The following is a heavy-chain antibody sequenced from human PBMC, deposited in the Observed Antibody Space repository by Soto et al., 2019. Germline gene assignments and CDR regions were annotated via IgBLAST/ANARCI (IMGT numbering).Heavy chain of an antibody. CDR2: IVPIYRTA. CDR1: GGTFSSYR. D-gene: IGHD6-13*01. Sequence: SVKVSCKASGGTFSSYRFNWVRQARGQGLEWLGGIVPIYRTADYAQKFQGRVTITADESTRTVYMELSSLKSQDTALYYCARDSGAKLSSSWGQGXLVTVYS. CDR3: ARDSGAKLSSS. V-gene: IGHV1-69*13. J-gene: IGHJ4*02.